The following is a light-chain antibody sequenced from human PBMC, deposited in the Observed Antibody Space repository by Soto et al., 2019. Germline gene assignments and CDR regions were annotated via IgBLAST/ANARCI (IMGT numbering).Light chain of an antibody. Sequence: IELTQSPGTLSLSPGERAILPCRASQSVSSSYLAWYQQRPGQAPRLLIYGASSGAPGIPDRFSGSGSGTDFTLTISRLEPEDFAVYYCQQYGSSPPITFGQGTRLEIK. CDR2: GAS. CDR1: QSVSSSY. CDR3: QQYGSSPPIT. J-gene: IGKJ5*01. V-gene: IGKV3-20*01.